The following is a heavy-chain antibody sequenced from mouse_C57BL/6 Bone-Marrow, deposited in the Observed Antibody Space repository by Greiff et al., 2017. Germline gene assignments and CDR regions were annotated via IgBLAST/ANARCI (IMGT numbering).Heavy chain of an antibody. J-gene: IGHJ2*01. CDR2: ISYDGSN. Sequence: DVKLQESGPGLVKPSQSLSLTCSVTGYSITSGYYWNWIRQFPGNKLEWMGYISYDGSNNYNPSLQNRISITRDTSKNQFFLKLNSVTTEDTATYYCAREWIYYGSSYSYWGKGTTLTVSS. CDR1: GYSITSGYY. D-gene: IGHD1-1*01. V-gene: IGHV3-6*01. CDR3: AREWIYYGSSYSY.